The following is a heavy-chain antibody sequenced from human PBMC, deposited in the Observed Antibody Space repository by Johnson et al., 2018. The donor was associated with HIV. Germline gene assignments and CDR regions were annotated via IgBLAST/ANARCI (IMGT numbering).Heavy chain of an antibody. Sequence: VQLVESGGGLVQPGGSLRLSCAASGFTFNNAWMSWVRHAPGQGLEWVGRIKSKHDGGTSDYAAPAKDRCTLSRDAAKNTLYLQMNSLKTEYTAVYYCTTDRRALGYSYDSSGYYSRAFDFWGQGTIVTVSS. CDR1: GFTFNNAW. J-gene: IGHJ3*01. V-gene: IGHV3-15*01. D-gene: IGHD3-22*01. CDR3: TTDRRALGYSYDSSGYYSRAFDF. CDR2: IKSKHDGGTS.